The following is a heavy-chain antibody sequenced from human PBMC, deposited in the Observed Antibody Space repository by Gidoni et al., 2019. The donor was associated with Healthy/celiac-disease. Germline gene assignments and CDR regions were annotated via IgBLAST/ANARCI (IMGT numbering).Heavy chain of an antibody. CDR2: INHSGST. D-gene: IGHD3-10*01. Sequence: GGSFSGYYWSWIRQPPGKGLEWIGEINHSGSTNYNPSLKSRVTISVDTSKNQFSLKLSSVTAADTAVYYCAREGAINYYYGSGSWFDPWGQGTLVTVSS. V-gene: IGHV4-34*01. J-gene: IGHJ5*02. CDR3: AREGAINYYYGSGSWFDP. CDR1: GGSFSGYY.